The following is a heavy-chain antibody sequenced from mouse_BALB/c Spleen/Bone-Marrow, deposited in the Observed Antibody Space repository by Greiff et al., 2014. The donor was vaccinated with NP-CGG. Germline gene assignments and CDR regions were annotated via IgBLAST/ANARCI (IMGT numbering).Heavy chain of an antibody. CDR1: RFTFSNYA. Sequence: EVQLQQSGGRFVKPGGSLKLSCAASRFTFSNYAMSWVRQTPEKRLEWVATISSGGSYNYYPDSVKGRFTISRDNAQNTLSLQMSSLRSEDTAMYFCARQENWALDYWGQGTTLTVSS. CDR3: ARQENWALDY. V-gene: IGHV5-9-3*01. CDR2: ISSGGSYN. J-gene: IGHJ2*01. D-gene: IGHD4-1*01.